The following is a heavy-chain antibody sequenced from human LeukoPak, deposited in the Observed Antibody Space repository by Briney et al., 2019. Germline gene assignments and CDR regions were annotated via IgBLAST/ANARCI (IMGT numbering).Heavy chain of an antibody. CDR3: AKDPTLPGTAEYFQH. Sequence: ASVKVSCKASGYTFTSYGISWVRQAPGQGLEWMGWISAYNGNTNYAQKLQGRVTMTTDTSTSTAYMELRSLRSDDTAVYYCAKDPTLPGTAEYFQHWGQGTLVTVSS. CDR2: ISAYNGNT. D-gene: IGHD6-13*01. V-gene: IGHV1-18*01. J-gene: IGHJ1*01. CDR1: GYTFTSYG.